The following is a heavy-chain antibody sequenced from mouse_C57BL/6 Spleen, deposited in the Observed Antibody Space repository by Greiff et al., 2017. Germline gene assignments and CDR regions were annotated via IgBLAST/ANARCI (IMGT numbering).Heavy chain of an antibody. V-gene: IGHV1-81*01. J-gene: IGHJ2*01. CDR3: ARVRQLEYYFDY. D-gene: IGHD6-1*02. CDR2: IYPRSGNT. CDR1: GYTFTSYG. Sequence: VQLQQSGAELARPGASVKLSCKASGYTFTSYGISWVKQRTGQGLEWIGEIYPRSGNTYYNEKFKGKAALTADKSSSTAYMELRSLTSEESAVYFGARVRQLEYYFDYWGQGTTLTVSS.